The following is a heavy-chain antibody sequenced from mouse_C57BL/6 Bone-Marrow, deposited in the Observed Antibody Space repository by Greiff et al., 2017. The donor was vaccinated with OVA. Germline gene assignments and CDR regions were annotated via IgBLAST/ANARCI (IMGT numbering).Heavy chain of an antibody. CDR1: GYTFTSYW. Sequence: QVQLQQPGAELVKPGASVKLSCKASGYTFTSYWMQWVKQRPGQGLEWIGEIDPCDSYTNYNHKFKGKATLTVDTSSNPAYMQLSSRTSEDSAVYYCARKVSGSRDFDVWGTGTTVTVSS. CDR2: IDPCDSYT. D-gene: IGHD1-1*01. V-gene: IGHV1-50*01. CDR3: ARKVSGSRDFDV. J-gene: IGHJ1*03.